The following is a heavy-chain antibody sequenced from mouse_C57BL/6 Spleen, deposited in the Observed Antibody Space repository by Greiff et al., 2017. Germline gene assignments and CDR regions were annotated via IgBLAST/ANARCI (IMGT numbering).Heavy chain of an antibody. CDR1: GFNIQDYY. CDR3: CSEGDGYYYPFAY. D-gene: IGHD2-3*01. V-gene: IGHV14-1*01. CDR2: IDPEDGDT. Sequence: VQLQQSGAELVRPGASVKLSCTASGFNIQDYYMHWVKQRPEQGLEWIGRIDPEDGDTEYAPKFQGKATMTADTSSNTAYLQLSSLPSEDTAVYYYCSEGDGYYYPFAYWGQGTLVTVSA. J-gene: IGHJ3*01.